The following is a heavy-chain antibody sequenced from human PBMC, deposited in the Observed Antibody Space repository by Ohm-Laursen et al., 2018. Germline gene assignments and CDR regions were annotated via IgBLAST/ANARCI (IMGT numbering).Heavy chain of an antibody. CDR3: ARVGRGYHNNYYYYGMDV. J-gene: IGHJ6*02. CDR1: GFTFDDYA. V-gene: IGHV3-74*01. Sequence: SLRLSCAASGFTFDDYAMHWVRQAPGKGLVWVSRINSDGSSTSYADSVKGRFTISRDNAKNTLYLQMNSLRAEDTAVYYCARVGRGYHNNYYYYGMDVWGQGTTVTVSS. D-gene: IGHD5-18*01. CDR2: INSDGSST.